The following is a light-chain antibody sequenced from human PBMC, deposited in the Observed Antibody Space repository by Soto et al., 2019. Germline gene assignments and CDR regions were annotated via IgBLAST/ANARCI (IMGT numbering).Light chain of an antibody. CDR3: QQVNVYPIT. J-gene: IGKJ5*01. V-gene: IGKV1-9*01. Sequence: DIQLTQSPSFLSAAGGYRFTIAGRASQDIKSYLAWYQQKPGKAPKLLIYPASTLQSGVPSRLSGSGSGTEFTLTISSLQPEDFATYHCQQVNVYPITFGQGTRLEIK. CDR2: PAS. CDR1: QDIKSY.